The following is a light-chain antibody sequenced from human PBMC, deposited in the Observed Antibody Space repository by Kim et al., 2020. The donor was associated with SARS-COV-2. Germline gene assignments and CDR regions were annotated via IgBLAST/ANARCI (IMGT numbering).Light chain of an antibody. Sequence: QSALTQPRSASGSPGQSVTISCTGTSSDVGGYNYVSWYQQHPGKAPKLMIYEVSKRPSGVPDRFSGSKSGNTASLTVSGLQAEDEADYYCSSYAGSSNVFGTGTQVTVL. CDR1: SSDVGGYNY. J-gene: IGLJ1*01. CDR2: EVS. CDR3: SSYAGSSNV. V-gene: IGLV2-8*01.